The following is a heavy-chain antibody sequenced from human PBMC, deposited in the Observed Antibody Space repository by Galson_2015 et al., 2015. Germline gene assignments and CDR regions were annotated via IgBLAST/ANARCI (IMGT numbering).Heavy chain of an antibody. D-gene: IGHD6-19*01. CDR2: IYSGGST. CDR3: TRAAYSSGWYHSC. J-gene: IGHJ4*02. Sequence: SLRLSCAASGFTVSSNYMSWVRQAPGKGLEWVSVIYSGGSTYYADSVKGRFTISRDDSKSIAYLQMNSLKTEDTAVYYCTRAAYSSGWYHSCWGQGTLVTVSS. V-gene: IGHV3-53*01. CDR1: GFTVSSNY.